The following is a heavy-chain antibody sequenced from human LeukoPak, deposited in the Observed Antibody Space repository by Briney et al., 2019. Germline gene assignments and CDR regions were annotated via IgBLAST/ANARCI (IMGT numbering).Heavy chain of an antibody. CDR1: GFTFNTYS. CDR2: ISRTSESI. CDR3: ARDPYSGSYGDSYYYYMDV. J-gene: IGHJ6*03. V-gene: IGHV3-21*01. Sequence: GGSLRLSCAASGFTFNTYSMSWVRKAPGKGLEWVSIISRTSESIFYADSVKGRFTISRDNAKNSLYLQMNSLRAEDTAVYYCARDPYSGSYGDSYYYYMDVWGKGTTVTISS. D-gene: IGHD1-26*01.